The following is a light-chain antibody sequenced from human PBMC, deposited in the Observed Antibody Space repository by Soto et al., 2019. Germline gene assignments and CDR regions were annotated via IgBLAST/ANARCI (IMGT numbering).Light chain of an antibody. CDR2: GAS. CDR1: QSVSSN. J-gene: IGKJ4*01. Sequence: EIVMTQSPATLSVSPGERATLSCRASQSVSSNLAWYQQKPGQAPRLLIYGASTRATGIPARFSGSGSGTESTLTISSLQSEEFAVYYCQQYNNWPPPLTFGGGTKVEIK. CDR3: QQYNNWPPPLT. V-gene: IGKV3-15*01.